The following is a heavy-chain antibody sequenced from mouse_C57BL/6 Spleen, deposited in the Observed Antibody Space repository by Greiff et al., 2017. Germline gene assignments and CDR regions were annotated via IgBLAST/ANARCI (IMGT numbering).Heavy chain of an antibody. V-gene: IGHV1-64*01. CDR1: GYTFTSYW. J-gene: IGHJ4*01. CDR3: AEFSYSGDAMDY. Sequence: QVHVKQPGAELVKPGASVKLSCKASGYTFTSYWMHWVKQRPGQGLEWIGMIHPDSGSTNYNEKFKSKATLTVDKSSSTAYMQLSSLTSEDSAVYYCAEFSYSGDAMDYWGQGTSVTVSS. CDR2: IHPDSGST. D-gene: IGHD2-12*01.